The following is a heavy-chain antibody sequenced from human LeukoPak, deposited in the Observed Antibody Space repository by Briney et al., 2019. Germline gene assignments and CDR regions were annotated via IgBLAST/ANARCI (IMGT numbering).Heavy chain of an antibody. CDR1: GGSFSGYY. Sequence: PSETLSLTCAVYGGSFSGYYWSWIRQPPGKGLEWIGEINHSGSTNYNPSLKSRVTISVDTPKNQFSLKLNSVTAADSAVYYCARTSTSPKARFDYWGRGTLVTVSS. CDR2: INHSGST. CDR3: ARTSTSPKARFDY. V-gene: IGHV4-34*01. J-gene: IGHJ4*02. D-gene: IGHD6-6*01.